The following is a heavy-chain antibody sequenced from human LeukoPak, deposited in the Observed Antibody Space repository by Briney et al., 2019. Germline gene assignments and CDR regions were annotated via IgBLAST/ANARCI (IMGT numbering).Heavy chain of an antibody. CDR3: ASGDWAIDY. V-gene: IGHV4-30-2*01. Sequence: SQTLSLTCTVSGASITSGDYYWTWIRQPPGKGLEWIGYIYHSGSTYYSPSLKSRVTISVDRSKNQFSLKLSSVTAADTAVYYCASGDWAIDYWGQGTLVTVSS. J-gene: IGHJ4*02. D-gene: IGHD2-21*02. CDR2: IYHSGST. CDR1: GASITSGDYY.